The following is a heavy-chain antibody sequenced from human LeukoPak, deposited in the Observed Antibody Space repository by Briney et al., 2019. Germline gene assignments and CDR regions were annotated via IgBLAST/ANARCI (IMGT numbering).Heavy chain of an antibody. CDR1: GGTFTKSA. CDR2: FIPLLDTA. CDR3: TRVITIGQPPYYYYMVL. V-gene: IGHV1-69*13. J-gene: IGHJ6*03. D-gene: IGHD3-10*01. Sequence: SVKVSCKASGGTFTKSAFSWVRQAPGQGLEWMGGFIPLLDTANYAQEFQGRVTITADESTSTAYMQLSSLRSEDTAMYFCTRVITIGQPPYYYYMVLWGKGTTVTVSS.